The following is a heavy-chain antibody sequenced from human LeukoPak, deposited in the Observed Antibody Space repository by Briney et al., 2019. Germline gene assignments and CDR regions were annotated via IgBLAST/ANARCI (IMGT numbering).Heavy chain of an antibody. D-gene: IGHD3-10*01. Sequence: GGSLRLSCAASGFTFSSYGMHWVRQAPGKGLEWVAFIRDDGSNKYYADSVKGRFTISRDNSKNTLYLQMNSLRAEDTAVYYCAKDTNNMVRGVIIGYYFDYWGQGTLVTVSS. J-gene: IGHJ4*02. CDR1: GFTFSSYG. V-gene: IGHV3-30*02. CDR2: IRDDGSNK. CDR3: AKDTNNMVRGVIIGYYFDY.